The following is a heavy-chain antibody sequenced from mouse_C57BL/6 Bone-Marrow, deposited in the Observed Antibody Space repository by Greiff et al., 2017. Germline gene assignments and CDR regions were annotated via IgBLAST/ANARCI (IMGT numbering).Heavy chain of an antibody. V-gene: IGHV1-76*01. CDR3: ARGDYGSSDWYFDF. CDR1: GYTFTDYY. CDR2: IYPGSGNT. D-gene: IGHD1-1*01. J-gene: IGHJ1*03. Sequence: QVQLKQSGAELVRPGASVKLSCKASGYTFTDYYINWVKQRPGQGLEWIARIYPGSGNTYYNEKFKGKATLTAEKSSSTAYMQLSSLTSEDSAVYFGARGDYGSSDWYFDFWGTGTTVTVTS.